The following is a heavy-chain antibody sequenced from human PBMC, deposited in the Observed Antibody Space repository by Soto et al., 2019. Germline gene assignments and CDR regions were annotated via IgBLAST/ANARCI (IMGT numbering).Heavy chain of an antibody. CDR2: IYYSGST. CDR3: ARHSEVAAAVDYYYYYYMDV. CDR1: GGSISSYY. D-gene: IGHD6-13*01. J-gene: IGHJ6*03. V-gene: IGHV4-59*08. Sequence: LETMSLTCTVSGGSISSYYWSWIRQPPGKGLEWIGYIYYSGSTNYNPSLKSRVTISVDTSKNQFSLKLSSVTAADTAVYYCARHSEVAAAVDYYYYYYMDVWGKGTTVTVSS.